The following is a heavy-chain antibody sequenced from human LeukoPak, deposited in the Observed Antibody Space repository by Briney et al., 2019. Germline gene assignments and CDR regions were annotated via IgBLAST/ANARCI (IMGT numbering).Heavy chain of an antibody. CDR3: AKDSPDCSSTSCYTYYYYMDV. D-gene: IGHD2-2*02. V-gene: IGHV3-30*02. Sequence: GGFLRLSCAASGFTFSSYGMHWVRQAPGKGLEWVAFIRYDGSNKYYADSVKGRFTISRDNSKNTLYLQMNSLRAEDTAVYYCAKDSPDCSSTSCYTYYYYMDVWGKGTTVTVSS. CDR1: GFTFSSYG. CDR2: IRYDGSNK. J-gene: IGHJ6*03.